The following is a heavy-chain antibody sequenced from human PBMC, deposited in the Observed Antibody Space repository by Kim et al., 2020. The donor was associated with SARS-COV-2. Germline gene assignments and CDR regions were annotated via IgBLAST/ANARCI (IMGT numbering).Heavy chain of an antibody. V-gene: IGHV1-2*06. D-gene: IGHD3-22*01. J-gene: IGHJ3*02. Sequence: ASVKVSCKASGYTFTGYYMHWVRQAPGQGLEWMGRINPNSGGTNYAQKFQGRVTMTRDTSISTAYMELSRLRSDDTAVYYCAREVGITMIVVVTRNYAFDIWGQGTLVTVSS. CDR1: GYTFTGYY. CDR2: INPNSGGT. CDR3: AREVGITMIVVVTRNYAFDI.